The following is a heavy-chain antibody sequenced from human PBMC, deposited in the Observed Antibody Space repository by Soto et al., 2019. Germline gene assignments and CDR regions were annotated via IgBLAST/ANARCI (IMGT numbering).Heavy chain of an antibody. CDR3: ARVQSSSSSDFDY. Sequence: SVKVSCKASVGTFSSYATSWVRQAPGQGLEWMGGIIPIFGTANYAQKFQGRVTITADKSTSTAYMELSSLRSEDTAVYYCARVQSSSSSDFDYWGQGTLVTVSS. CDR2: IIPIFGTA. D-gene: IGHD6-6*01. V-gene: IGHV1-69*06. J-gene: IGHJ4*02. CDR1: VGTFSSYA.